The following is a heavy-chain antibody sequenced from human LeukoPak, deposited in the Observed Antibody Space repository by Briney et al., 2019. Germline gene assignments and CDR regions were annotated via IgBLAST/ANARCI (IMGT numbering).Heavy chain of an antibody. Sequence: SVKVSCKASGGTFSNYAISWVRQAPGQGLEWMGRITPILDIANYAQKFQGRITIIADKSTTTAYLEVNSLTSEDTAVYYCARDRLDYASGQDRRFDSWGQGTLVTVSS. J-gene: IGHJ4*02. V-gene: IGHV1-69*04. CDR2: ITPILDIA. CDR3: ARDRLDYASGQDRRFDS. D-gene: IGHD2-2*01. CDR1: GGTFSNYA.